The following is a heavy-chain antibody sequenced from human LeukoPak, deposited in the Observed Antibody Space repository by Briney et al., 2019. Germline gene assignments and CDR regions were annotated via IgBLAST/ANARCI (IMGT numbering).Heavy chain of an antibody. Sequence: GASVKVSCKASGYTFTSYGISWVRQAPGQGLEWMGWISAYNGNTNYAQKLQGRVTMTTDTSTSTAYMELRSLRSDDTAVYYCARVPVGATFYYYYMDVWGTGTTVTVSS. CDR1: GYTFTSYG. J-gene: IGHJ6*03. V-gene: IGHV1-18*01. D-gene: IGHD1-26*01. CDR3: ARVPVGATFYYYYMDV. CDR2: ISAYNGNT.